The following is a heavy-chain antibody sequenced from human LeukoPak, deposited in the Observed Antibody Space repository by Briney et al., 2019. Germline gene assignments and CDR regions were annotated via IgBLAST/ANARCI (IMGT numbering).Heavy chain of an antibody. CDR1: GFTFRNFW. D-gene: IGHD1-1*01. Sequence: PGGSLRLSRAVSGFTFRNFWMSWVRQAPGRGLEWVANIHPEGNEKYHVESVKGRFTISRDNAKTSLFLQMNGLRVEDTAVYCCARGDDFSGDHWGQGTLVTVSS. J-gene: IGHJ4*02. CDR3: ARGDDFSGDH. V-gene: IGHV3-7*04. CDR2: IHPEGNEK.